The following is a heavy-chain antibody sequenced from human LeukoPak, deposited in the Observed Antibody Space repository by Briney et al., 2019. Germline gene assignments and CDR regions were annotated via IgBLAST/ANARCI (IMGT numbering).Heavy chain of an antibody. CDR2: IIPIFGTA. J-gene: IGHJ4*02. D-gene: IGHD5-18*01. CDR1: GGTFSSYA. CDR3: ARDGGYSYGYVKDY. V-gene: IGHV1-69*06. Sequence: ASVKVSCKASGGTFSSYAIGWVRQAPGQGLEWMGRIIPIFGTANYAQKFQGRVTITADKSTSTAYMELSSLRSEDTAVYYCARDGGYSYGYVKDYWGQGTLVTVSS.